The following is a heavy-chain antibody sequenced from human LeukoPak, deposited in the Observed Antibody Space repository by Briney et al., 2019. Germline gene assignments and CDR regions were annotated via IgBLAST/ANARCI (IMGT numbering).Heavy chain of an antibody. D-gene: IGHD5-24*01. CDR2: IIPILGTA. CDR3: ARDGEMATILGNWFDP. J-gene: IGHJ5*02. Sequence: SVKVSCKASGGTFSSYAISWVRQAPGQGLEWMGGIIPILGTANYAQKFQGRVTIIADESTSTAYMELSSLRSEDTAVYYCARDGEMATILGNWFDPWGQGTLVTVSS. V-gene: IGHV1-69*13. CDR1: GGTFSSYA.